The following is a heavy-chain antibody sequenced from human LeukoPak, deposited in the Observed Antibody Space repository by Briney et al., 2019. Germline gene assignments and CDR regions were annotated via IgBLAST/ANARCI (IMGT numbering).Heavy chain of an antibody. J-gene: IGHJ2*01. CDR3: VRGALPGDNWYFDL. V-gene: IGHV3-13*01. Sequence: GGSLRLSCAVSGFTFSAYDMNWVRQAPGKGLEWVSAFGSAGDTYYPGAVKGRFTISRDYAKNSLFLQMNNLIAGDTAVYFCVRGALPGDNWYFDLWGRGTLVTVSS. CDR1: GFTFSAYD. CDR2: FGSAGDT.